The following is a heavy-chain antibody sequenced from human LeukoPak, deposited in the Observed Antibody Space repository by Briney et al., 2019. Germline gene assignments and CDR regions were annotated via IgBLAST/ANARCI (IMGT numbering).Heavy chain of an antibody. CDR1: GYTFTGYY. CDR3: ARTRRGSGSPFGY. CDR2: INPNSGGT. J-gene: IGHJ4*02. D-gene: IGHD1-26*01. V-gene: IGHV1-2*02. Sequence: ASVKVSCKASGYTFTGYYMHWVRQAPGQGLEWMGWINPNSGGTNYAQKFQGRVTMTRDTSISTAYMELSRLRSDDTAVYYCARTRRGSGSPFGYWGQGTLVTVSS.